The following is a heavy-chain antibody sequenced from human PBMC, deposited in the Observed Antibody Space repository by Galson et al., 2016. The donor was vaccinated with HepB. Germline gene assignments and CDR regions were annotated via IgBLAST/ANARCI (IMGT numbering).Heavy chain of an antibody. V-gene: IGHV4-39*01. D-gene: IGHD6-19*01. CDR1: GGSITSSSSY. CDR2: IYYSGST. Sequence: SETLSLTCTVSGGSITSSSSYWGWIRQPPGKGLEWIGTIYYSGSTYYNPSLKSRVTISVDTSKNQFSLRLDSVTAADTGVYYCATGIVVAGKMYYYYMDVWGKGTTVTVSS. CDR3: ATGIVVAGKMYYYYMDV. J-gene: IGHJ6*03.